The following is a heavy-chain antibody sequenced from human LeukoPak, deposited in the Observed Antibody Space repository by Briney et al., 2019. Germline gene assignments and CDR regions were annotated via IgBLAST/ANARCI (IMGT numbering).Heavy chain of an antibody. J-gene: IGHJ3*02. CDR1: GFTFSSYS. CDR2: ISSSSSYI. Sequence: GGSLRLSCAASGFTFSSYSMNWVRQAPGKGLEWVSSISSSSSYIYYADSVKGRFTISRDNAKNSLYLQMNSLRAEDTAVYYCARGTSSSWSGDAFDIWGQGTMVTVSS. CDR3: ARGTSSSWSGDAFDI. V-gene: IGHV3-21*01. D-gene: IGHD6-13*01.